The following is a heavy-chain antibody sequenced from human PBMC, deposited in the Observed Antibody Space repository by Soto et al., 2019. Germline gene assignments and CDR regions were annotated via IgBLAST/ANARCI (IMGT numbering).Heavy chain of an antibody. J-gene: IGHJ3*02. CDR1: GGSISSYY. CDR3: AREVVVAAPIEGDGAFDI. D-gene: IGHD2-15*01. Sequence: SETLSLTCTVSGGSISSYYWSWIRQPPGKGLEWIGYIYYSGSTNYNPSLKSRVTISVDTSKNQFSLKLSSVTAADTAVYYCAREVVVAAPIEGDGAFDIWGQGTMVTVSS. CDR2: IYYSGST. V-gene: IGHV4-59*01.